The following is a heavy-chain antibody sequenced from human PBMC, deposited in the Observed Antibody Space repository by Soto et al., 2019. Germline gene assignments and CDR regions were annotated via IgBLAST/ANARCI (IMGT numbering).Heavy chain of an antibody. V-gene: IGHV1-69*01. Sequence: VKVSCKASGGTFSSYAISWVRQAPGQGLEWMGGIIPIFGTANYAQKFQGRVTITADESTSTAYMELSSLRSEDTAVYYCARGIPTQWLVRCGALAIWGQGTMVTVSS. J-gene: IGHJ3*02. CDR2: IIPIFGTA. CDR1: GGTFSSYA. D-gene: IGHD6-19*01. CDR3: ARGIPTQWLVRCGALAI.